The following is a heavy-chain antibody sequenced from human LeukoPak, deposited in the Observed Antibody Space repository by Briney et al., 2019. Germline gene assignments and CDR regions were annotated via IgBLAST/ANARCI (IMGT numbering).Heavy chain of an antibody. V-gene: IGHV3-23*01. CDR1: GFTFSSYA. CDR3: ACHPLGYCSSTSCDLGAFDI. Sequence: GGSLRLSCAASGFTFSSYAMSWVRQAPGKGLEWVSAISGSGGSTYYADSVKGRFTISRDNAKNSLYLQMSSLRSEDTAVYYCACHPLGYCSSTSCDLGAFDIWGQGTMVTVSS. J-gene: IGHJ3*02. CDR2: ISGSGGST. D-gene: IGHD2-2*03.